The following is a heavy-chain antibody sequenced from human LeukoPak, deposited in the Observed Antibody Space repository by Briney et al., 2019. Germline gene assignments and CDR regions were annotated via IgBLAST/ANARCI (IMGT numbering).Heavy chain of an antibody. Sequence: PGGSLRLSCAASGFSFSSSWMHWVRQAPGKGLVWVSRMNSDGSIITYADSVKGRFTTTRDNAKSTLFLQMNSLRADDTGVYFCAGDAHSSGWNWGQGTLVNVSS. D-gene: IGHD6-25*01. V-gene: IGHV3-74*03. J-gene: IGHJ4*02. CDR3: AGDAHSSGWN. CDR2: MNSDGSII. CDR1: GFSFSSSW.